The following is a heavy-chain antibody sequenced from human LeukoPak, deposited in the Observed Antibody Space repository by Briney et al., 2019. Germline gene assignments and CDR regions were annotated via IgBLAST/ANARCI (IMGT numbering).Heavy chain of an antibody. V-gene: IGHV3-74*01. CDR1: GFTFSSHW. Sequence: GGSLRLSCAASGFTFSSHWMHWVRQVPGKGLVWVARINPGGSSITYADSVKGRFTISRDNAKSTLYLQVDSLRAEDTGVYYCARSNQADDYWGQGTLVTVSS. CDR2: INPGGSSI. D-gene: IGHD1-14*01. CDR3: ARSNQADDY. J-gene: IGHJ4*02.